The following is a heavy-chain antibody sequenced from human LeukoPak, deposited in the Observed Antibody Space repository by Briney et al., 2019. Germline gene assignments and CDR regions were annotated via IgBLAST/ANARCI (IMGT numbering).Heavy chain of an antibody. J-gene: IGHJ4*02. Sequence: PGGSLRLSCAASGFTFSSYSMNWVRQAPGKGLEWVSSISSSSSYIYYADSVKGRFTISRDNAKNSLYLQMNSLRAEDTAVYYCARDFGVYYGSGSYYNPLLGIDYWGQGTLVTVSS. CDR2: ISSSSSYI. CDR3: ARDFGVYYGSGSYYNPLLGIDY. D-gene: IGHD3-10*01. V-gene: IGHV3-21*01. CDR1: GFTFSSYS.